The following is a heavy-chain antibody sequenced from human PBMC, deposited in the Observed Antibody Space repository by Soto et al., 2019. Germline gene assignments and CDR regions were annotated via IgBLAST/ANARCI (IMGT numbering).Heavy chain of an antibody. CDR2: ISGSGGST. D-gene: IGHD2-15*01. CDR3: ATLPRVATYYYYGMDV. V-gene: IGHV3-23*01. CDR1: GFTFSSYA. Sequence: LRLSCAASGFTFSSYAMSWVRQAPGKGLEWVSAISGSGGSTYYADSVKGRFTISRDNSKNTLYLQMNSLRAEDTAVYYCATLPRVATYYYYGMDVWGQGTTVSVSS. J-gene: IGHJ6*02.